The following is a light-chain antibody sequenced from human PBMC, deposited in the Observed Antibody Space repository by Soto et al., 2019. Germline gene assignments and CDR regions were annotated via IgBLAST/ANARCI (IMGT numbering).Light chain of an antibody. CDR3: QQSGSSFYT. Sequence: EIVLTQSPGTLSLSPGERATLSCRASQSVSSAYLAWYQQIPGQAPRLLIYGASSMSAGIPDRFSGSGSGTDSTPTISGLEPEDFAVYYCQQSGSSFYTFGQGTKLEIK. V-gene: IGKV3-20*01. CDR2: GAS. CDR1: QSVSSAY. J-gene: IGKJ2*01.